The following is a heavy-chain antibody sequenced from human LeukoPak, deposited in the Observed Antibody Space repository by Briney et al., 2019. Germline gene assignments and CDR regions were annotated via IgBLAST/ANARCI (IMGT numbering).Heavy chain of an antibody. CDR2: IYYSGST. CDR3: ARTTEGYCSSASCFGFSYSYYMDV. Sequence: TSETLSLTCTVSGGSISSYYWSWIRQPPGKGLEWIGYIYYSGSTNHNPSLKSRVTISVDTSKNQFSLKLSSVIAADTAVYYCARTTEGYCSSASCFGFSYSYYMDVWGKGTTVTISS. V-gene: IGHV4-59*01. D-gene: IGHD2-2*01. J-gene: IGHJ6*03. CDR1: GGSISSYY.